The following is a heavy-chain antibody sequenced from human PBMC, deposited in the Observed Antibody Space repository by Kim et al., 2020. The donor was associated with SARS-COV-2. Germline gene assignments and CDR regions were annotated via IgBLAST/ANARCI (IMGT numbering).Heavy chain of an antibody. CDR2: IYSGGST. Sequence: GGSLRLSCAASGFTVSSNYMSWVRQAPGKGLEWVSVIYSGGSTYYADSVKGRFTISRDNSKNTLYLQMNSLRAEDTAVYYCARDCGSGGSCYDRWGQGTLVTVSS. D-gene: IGHD2-15*01. J-gene: IGHJ4*02. V-gene: IGHV3-53*01. CDR3: ARDCGSGGSCYDR. CDR1: GFTVSSNY.